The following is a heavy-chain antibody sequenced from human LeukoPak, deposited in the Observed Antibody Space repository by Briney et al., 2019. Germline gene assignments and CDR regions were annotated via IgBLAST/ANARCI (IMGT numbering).Heavy chain of an antibody. CDR2: ISAYNGNT. D-gene: IGHD1-1*01. Sequence: ASVKVSCKASGYTFTSYGISWVRQAPGHGLEWMGWISAYNGNTNYARKLQGRVTMTTDTSTSTAYMELRSLRSDDTAVYYCARVASAWNRRATVDYWGQGTLVTVSS. V-gene: IGHV1-18*01. J-gene: IGHJ4*02. CDR1: GYTFTSYG. CDR3: ARVASAWNRRATVDY.